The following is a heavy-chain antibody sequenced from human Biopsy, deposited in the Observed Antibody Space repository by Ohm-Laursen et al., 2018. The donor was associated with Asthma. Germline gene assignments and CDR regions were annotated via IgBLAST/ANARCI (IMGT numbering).Heavy chain of an antibody. CDR3: ARKIAARGGMGV. CDR1: GITFSTYG. V-gene: IGHV3-33*01. CDR2: IWYDGRKK. J-gene: IGHJ6*02. D-gene: IGHD6-6*01. Sequence: SLRLSCSASGITFSTYGMHWVRQAPGKGLEWVSFIWYDGRKKTYADSVKGRFTISRDNSKNTLYLQMNSLRAEDTAVYYCARKIAARGGMGVWGQGTAVTVSS.